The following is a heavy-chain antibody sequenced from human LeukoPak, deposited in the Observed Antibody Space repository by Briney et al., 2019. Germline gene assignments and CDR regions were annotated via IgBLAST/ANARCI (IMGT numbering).Heavy chain of an antibody. CDR2: INHSGST. J-gene: IGHJ5*01. CDR3: ARGGDRHWFGS. V-gene: IGHV4-34*01. D-gene: IGHD3-10*01. CDR1: GGSFSGYY. Sequence: SETLSLTCAVYGGSFSGYYWSWIRQPPGKGLEWIGEINHSGSTNYNPSLKSRVTISVDTSKNQFSLKLSSVTAADTAVYYCARGGDRHWFGSWGQGTLVTVSS.